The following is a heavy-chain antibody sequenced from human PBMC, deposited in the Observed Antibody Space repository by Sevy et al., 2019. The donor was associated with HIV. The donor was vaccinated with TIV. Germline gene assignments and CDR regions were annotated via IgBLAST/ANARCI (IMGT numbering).Heavy chain of an antibody. J-gene: IGHJ3*02. CDR3: ARGVFDI. CDR2: IKQDGSEK. Sequence: GGSLRLSCEASGFTFSSYWMSWVRQAPGKGLEWVANIKQDGSEKYYVDSVKGRFTISRDNAKNSLYLQMNSLRAEDTAMYYCARGVFDIWGQGTMVTVSS. V-gene: IGHV3-7*03. CDR1: GFTFSSYW.